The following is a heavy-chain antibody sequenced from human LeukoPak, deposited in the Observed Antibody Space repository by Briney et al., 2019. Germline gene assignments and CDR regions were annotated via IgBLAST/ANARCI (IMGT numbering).Heavy chain of an antibody. Sequence: GGSLRLSCAASGFTFDDYAMHWVRQAPGKGLEWVSGISWNSGSIGYADSVKGRFTISRDNAKNSLYLQMNSLRAEDTALYYCAKADYYYGPGSLYFDYWGQGTLVTVSS. CDR2: ISWNSGSI. CDR3: AKADYYYGPGSLYFDY. CDR1: GFTFDDYA. V-gene: IGHV3-9*01. D-gene: IGHD3-10*01. J-gene: IGHJ4*02.